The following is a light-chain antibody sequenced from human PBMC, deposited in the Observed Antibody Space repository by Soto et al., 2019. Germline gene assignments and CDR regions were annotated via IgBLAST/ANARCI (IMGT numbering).Light chain of an antibody. CDR2: EVN. J-gene: IGLJ1*01. V-gene: IGLV2-14*01. Sequence: QSALTQPASLSGSPGQSITISCTGTSSDIGAYDYVSWFQQHPGKAPKLMISEVNNRPSGVSNRFSGSKSGNTAYLTISGLQVEDEAEYFCFSFTTTITHVLGTGTKVTVL. CDR1: SSDIGAYDY. CDR3: FSFTTTITHV.